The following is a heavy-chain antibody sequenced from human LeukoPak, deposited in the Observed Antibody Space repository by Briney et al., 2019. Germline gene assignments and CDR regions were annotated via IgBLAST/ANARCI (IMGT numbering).Heavy chain of an antibody. J-gene: IGHJ6*02. CDR3: ARDPYSSSWSYYYYGMDV. V-gene: IGHV1-2*02. D-gene: IGHD6-13*01. CDR2: INPNSGGT. CDR1: GYTFTGYY. Sequence: ASVKVSCKASGYTFTGYYMHWVRQAPGQGLEWMGWINPNSGGTNYAQKFQGRVTMTRDTSISTAYMELSRLRSDDTAVYYCARDPYSSSWSYYYYGMDVWGQGTTVTVSS.